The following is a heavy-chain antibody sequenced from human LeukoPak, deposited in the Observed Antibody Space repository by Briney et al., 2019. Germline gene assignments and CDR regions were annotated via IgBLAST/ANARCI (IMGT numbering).Heavy chain of an antibody. CDR2: INPSGGST. CDR3: ARTDGYTSYFEY. Sequence: ASVKVSCKASVYTFTSYSLHWVRQAPGQGLEWMGIINPSGGSTRYAQKFQGRVTITRDTSTSTGYMELSSLRSEDTAVYYCARTDGYTSYFEYWGQGTLVTVSS. V-gene: IGHV1-46*01. D-gene: IGHD5-24*01. CDR1: VYTFTSYS. J-gene: IGHJ4*02.